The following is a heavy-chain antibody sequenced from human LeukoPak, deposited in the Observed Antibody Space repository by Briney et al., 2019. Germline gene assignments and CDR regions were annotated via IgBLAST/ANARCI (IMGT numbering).Heavy chain of an antibody. CDR3: ATGASTWTNYFHY. J-gene: IGHJ4*02. V-gene: IGHV3-21*01. CDR1: GFTFSSYS. Sequence: GGSLRLSCTVSGFTFSSYSINWVRQAPGKGLEWVSYMTGSSSYIFYADSVKGRFTVSRDNAKNSLYLQMNSLRAEDTAVYSCATGASTWTNYFHYWGQGILVTVS. CDR2: MTGSSSYI. D-gene: IGHD6-13*01.